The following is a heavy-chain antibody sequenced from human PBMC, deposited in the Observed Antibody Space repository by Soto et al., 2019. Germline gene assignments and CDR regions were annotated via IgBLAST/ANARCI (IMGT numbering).Heavy chain of an antibody. D-gene: IGHD6-13*01. CDR2: ISYDGSNK. V-gene: IGHV3-30*18. CDR3: AKDRWYSSSWYHNYYYYYGMDV. Sequence: QVQLVESGGGVVQPGRSLRLSCAASGFTFSSYGMHWVRQAPGKGLEWVVVISYDGSNKYYADSVKGRFTISRDNSKNTLYLQMNSLRAEDTAVYYCAKDRWYSSSWYHNYYYYYGMDVWGQGTTVTVSS. J-gene: IGHJ6*02. CDR1: GFTFSSYG.